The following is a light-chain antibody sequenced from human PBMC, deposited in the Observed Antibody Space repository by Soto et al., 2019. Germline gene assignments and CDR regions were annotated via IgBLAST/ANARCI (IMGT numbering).Light chain of an antibody. Sequence: DIQMTQSPSSLSASVGDRVTITCRASRTINTYLNWYQQKPGKAPKLLIYLASTLQSGVPSRFSGSGSGTDFTLTISSLQPEDVAAYFCQQSYSTPYTFGRGTKLEIK. CDR2: LAS. CDR3: QQSYSTPYT. J-gene: IGKJ2*01. V-gene: IGKV1-39*01. CDR1: RTINTY.